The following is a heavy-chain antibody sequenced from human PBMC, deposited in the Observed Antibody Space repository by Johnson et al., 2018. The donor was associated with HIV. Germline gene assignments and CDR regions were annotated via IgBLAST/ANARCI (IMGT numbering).Heavy chain of an antibody. V-gene: IGHV3-13*01. CDR3: ARGPDRTHYNFWSGWSDAFDI. D-gene: IGHD3-3*01. CDR1: GFTFSSYD. CDR2: IGTAGDT. J-gene: IGHJ3*02. Sequence: VQLVESGGGLVQPGGSLRLSCAASGFTFSSYDMHWVRQATGQGLEWVSAIGTAGDTYYPGSGKGRFTISRENAKNPLYLQRNSLRAEDKAVYYCARGPDRTHYNFWSGWSDAFDIWGQGTMVTVSS.